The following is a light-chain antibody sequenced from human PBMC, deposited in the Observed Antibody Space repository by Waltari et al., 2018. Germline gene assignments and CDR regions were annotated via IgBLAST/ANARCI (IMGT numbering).Light chain of an antibody. J-gene: IGKJ1*01. CDR2: WSS. CDR1: QNLLYSSNNKNF. V-gene: IGKV4-1*01. Sequence: DIVMTQSPDSLAVSLGERATINCKSSQNLLYSSNNKNFLGWYQLKPGQPPKLIMYWSSTRESGVPGRFSGSGSETDFTLAISSLQAEDVAVYYGQQYYSSPPTFGQGTRVEI. CDR3: QQYYSSPPT.